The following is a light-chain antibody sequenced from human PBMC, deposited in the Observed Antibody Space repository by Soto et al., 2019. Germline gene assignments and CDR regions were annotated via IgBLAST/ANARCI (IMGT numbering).Light chain of an antibody. CDR3: QEYKTAPFI. J-gene: IGKJ3*01. CDR1: QGISNY. CDR2: AAS. V-gene: IGKV1-27*01. Sequence: GVRVTITCRASQGISNYLAWYQQKPGRVPTLLIYAASTLRSGVPSRFSGSGSGTDFTLTISSLQPEDVASYYCQEYKTAPFIFGPGTKVDIK.